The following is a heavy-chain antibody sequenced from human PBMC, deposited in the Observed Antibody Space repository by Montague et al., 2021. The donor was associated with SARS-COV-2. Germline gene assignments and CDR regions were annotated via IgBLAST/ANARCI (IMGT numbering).Heavy chain of an antibody. V-gene: IGHV4-59*08. D-gene: IGHD6-19*01. CDR1: GGSISSYY. J-gene: IGHJ4*02. CDR3: ARQSGRLWGIAVAGAFDY. CDR2: IYYSGST. Sequence: SETLSLTCTVSGGSISSYYWSWIRQPPGKGLEWIGYIYYSGSTNYNPSXXSGVTISVDTSKNQFSLKLSSVTAADTAVYYCARQSGRLWGIAVAGAFDYWGQGTLVTVSS.